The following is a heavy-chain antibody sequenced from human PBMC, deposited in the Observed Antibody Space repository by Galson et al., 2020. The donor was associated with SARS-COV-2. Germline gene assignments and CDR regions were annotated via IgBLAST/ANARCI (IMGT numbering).Heavy chain of an antibody. D-gene: IGHD6-13*01. CDR3: AKDTGYSSSWYGHLDY. J-gene: IGHJ4*02. CDR2: ISWDGGST. V-gene: IGHV3-43D*03. Sequence: SCAASGFTFDDYAMHWVRQAPGKGLEWVSLISWDGGSTYYADSVKGRFTISRDNSKNSLYLQMNSLRAEDTALYYCAKDTGYSSSWYGHLDYWGQGTLVTVSS. CDR1: GFTFDDYA.